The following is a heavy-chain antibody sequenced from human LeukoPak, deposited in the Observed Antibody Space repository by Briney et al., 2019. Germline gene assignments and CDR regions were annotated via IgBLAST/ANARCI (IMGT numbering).Heavy chain of an antibody. CDR2: MNPNSGNT. CDR1: GYTFTSYD. D-gene: IGHD2-2*01. V-gene: IGHV1-8*01. Sequence: ASVKVSCKASGYTFTSYDINWVRQATGQGLEWMGWMNPNSGNTGYAQEFQGRVTMTRNTSISTAYMELSSLRSEDTAVYYCARVAPYCSSTSCHADYWGQGTLVTVSS. J-gene: IGHJ4*02. CDR3: ARVAPYCSSTSCHADY.